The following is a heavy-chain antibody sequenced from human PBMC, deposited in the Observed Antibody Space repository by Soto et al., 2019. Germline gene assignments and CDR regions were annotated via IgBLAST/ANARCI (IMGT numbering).Heavy chain of an antibody. CDR1: GGTFSTYA. CDR3: ARGRDDYSVRDGLDI. Sequence: QVHLVQSGAEVKKPGSSVKVSCKASGGTFSTYAISWVRQAPGQGPEWMGGIIPIIGTPNYAQKFQGRVTITADESTTTAYMELSSLNSEDTAIYYCARGRDDYSVRDGLDIWGQGTMVTVS. V-gene: IGHV1-69*01. J-gene: IGHJ3*02. D-gene: IGHD4-4*01. CDR2: IIPIIGTP.